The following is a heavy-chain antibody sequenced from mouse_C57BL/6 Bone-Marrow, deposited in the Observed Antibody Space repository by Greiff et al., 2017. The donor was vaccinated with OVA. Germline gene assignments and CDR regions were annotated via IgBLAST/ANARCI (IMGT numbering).Heavy chain of an antibody. V-gene: IGHV14-3*01. CDR3: ARGNFGSSFYAMDY. Sequence: VQLQQSVAELVRPGASVKLSCTASGFNIKNTYMHWVKQRPERGLEWIGRIDPANDNTKYAPKFQGKATMTADTSSNTAYLQLSSLSSEDTAVYCCARGNFGSSFYAMDYWGQGTSVTVSS. J-gene: IGHJ4*01. CDR1: GFNIKNTY. CDR2: IDPANDNT. D-gene: IGHD1-1*01.